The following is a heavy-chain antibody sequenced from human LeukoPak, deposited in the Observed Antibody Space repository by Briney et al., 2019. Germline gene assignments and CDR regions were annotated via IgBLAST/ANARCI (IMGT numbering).Heavy chain of an antibody. CDR3: ARVLTKRWYFDY. J-gene: IGHJ4*02. V-gene: IGHV3-53*01. CDR2: IYSGGST. D-gene: IGHD6-13*01. Sequence: GGSLRLSCAASGFTVSSNYMSWVRQAPGKGLEWVSVIYSGGSTYYADSAKGRFTISRDNSKNTLYLQMNSLRAEDTAVYYCARVLTKRWYFDYWGQGTLVTVSS. CDR1: GFTVSSNY.